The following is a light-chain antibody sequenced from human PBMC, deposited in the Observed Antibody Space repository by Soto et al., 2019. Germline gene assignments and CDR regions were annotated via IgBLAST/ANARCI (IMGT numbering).Light chain of an antibody. CDR1: QSVSDN. V-gene: IGKV3-15*01. CDR2: DAS. Sequence: EIVMTQSPAALSVSPGERATLSCGASQSVSDNLAWYQQKPGQAPRLIIYDASTRATGVPGRFSGSGSGTDFTLTISSLQSEDFAIYYCQQFNNWPPSWTFGQGTKVDI. CDR3: QQFNNWPPSWT. J-gene: IGKJ1*01.